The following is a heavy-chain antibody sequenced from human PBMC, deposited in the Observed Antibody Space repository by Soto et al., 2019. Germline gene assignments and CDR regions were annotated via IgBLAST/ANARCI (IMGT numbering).Heavy chain of an antibody. D-gene: IGHD6-13*01. V-gene: IGHV3-30*18. J-gene: IGHJ6*02. CDR2: ISYDGSNK. Sequence: QVQLVESGGGVVQPGRSLRLSCAASGFTFSSYGMHWVRQAPGKGLEWVAVISYDGSNKYYADSVKGRFTISRDNSKNTLYLQMNSLRAEDTAVYYCANDFSSSWRYYYYYYGMDVWGQGTTVTVSS. CDR1: GFTFSSYG. CDR3: ANDFSSSWRYYYYYYGMDV.